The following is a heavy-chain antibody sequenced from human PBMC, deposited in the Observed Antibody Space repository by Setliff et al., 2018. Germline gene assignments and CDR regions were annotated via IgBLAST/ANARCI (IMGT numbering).Heavy chain of an antibody. D-gene: IGHD2-8*01. J-gene: IGHJ4*02. V-gene: IGHV4-30-4*01. CDR2: IFYRGNT. Sequence: SETLSLTCSVTGDAIASDDYYWSWVRQTPGKGLEWIGNIFYRGNTYYVPSLRSRVTISIDTSKNQFSLKLTSVTAADTAVYFCARNMGLSFTMMYFDCWGQGAQVTVSS. CDR1: GDAIASDDYY. CDR3: ARNMGLSFTMMYFDC.